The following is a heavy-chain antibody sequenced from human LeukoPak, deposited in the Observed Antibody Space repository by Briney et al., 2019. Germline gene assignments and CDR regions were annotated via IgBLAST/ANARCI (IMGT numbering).Heavy chain of an antibody. CDR2: ISSSSSYI. CDR3: ASPYGSGSPYYYYGMDV. CDR1: GFTFSSYS. Sequence: GGSLRLSCAASGFTFSSYSMNWVRQAPGKGLEWVSSISSSSSYIYYADSVKGRFTISRDNAKNSLYLQMNSLRAEDTAVYYCASPYGSGSPYYYYGMDVWGQGTTVTVSS. J-gene: IGHJ6*02. D-gene: IGHD3-10*01. V-gene: IGHV3-21*01.